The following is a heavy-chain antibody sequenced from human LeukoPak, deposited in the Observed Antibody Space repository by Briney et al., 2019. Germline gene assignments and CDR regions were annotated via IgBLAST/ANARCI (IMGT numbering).Heavy chain of an antibody. CDR1: GFTFDDYA. Sequence: GRSLRLSCAASGFTFDDYAMHWVRQAPGKGLEWVSGISWNSGSIGYADSVKGRFTISRDNAKNSLYLQMNSLRAEDTALYYCAKGATYNYYYMDVWGKGTTVTVSS. V-gene: IGHV3-9*01. J-gene: IGHJ6*03. D-gene: IGHD1-26*01. CDR3: AKGATYNYYYMDV. CDR2: ISWNSGSI.